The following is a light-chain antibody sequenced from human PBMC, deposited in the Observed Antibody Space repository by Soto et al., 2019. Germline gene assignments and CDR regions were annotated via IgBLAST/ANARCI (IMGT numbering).Light chain of an antibody. J-gene: IGKJ4*01. CDR1: QSISRY. CDR3: QQTHSTPAST. Sequence: DIQMTQSPTSLSASVGDRVTITCRASQSISRYLNWYLQRPGKAPELLIYAASNLHDGVPSRFSGSGSGTEFTLTISSLQPEDFAVYYCQQTHSTPASTFGQGTPVEVK. CDR2: AAS. V-gene: IGKV1-39*01.